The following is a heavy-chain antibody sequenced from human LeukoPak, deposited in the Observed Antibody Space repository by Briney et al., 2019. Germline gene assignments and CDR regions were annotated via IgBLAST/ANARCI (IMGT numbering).Heavy chain of an antibody. J-gene: IGHJ4*02. CDR1: GFTFSSYA. CDR2: ISSSGSGGST. Sequence: GGSLRLSCAASGFTFSSYAMSWARQAPGKGLEWVSGISSSGSGGSTYYADSVKGRFTISRDNSKNTLYLQMNSLRAEDTAVYYCAKDSGEIYSSSRHFWGQGTLVTVSS. V-gene: IGHV3-23*01. CDR3: AKDSGEIYSSSRHF. D-gene: IGHD6-13*01.